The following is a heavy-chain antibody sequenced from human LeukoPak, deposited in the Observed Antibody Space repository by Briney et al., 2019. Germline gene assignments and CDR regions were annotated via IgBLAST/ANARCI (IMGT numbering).Heavy chain of an antibody. CDR2: IIPIFGTA. J-gene: IGHJ6*02. D-gene: IGHD3-22*01. CDR1: GGTFSSYA. CDR3: ARAYYDLYYYYGMDV. V-gene: IGHV1-69*13. Sequence: ASVNVSCKASGGTFSSYAISWVRQAPGQGLEWMGGIIPIFGTANYAQKFQGRVTITADESTSTAYMELSSLRSEDTAVYYCARAYYDLYYYYGMDVWGQGTTVTVSS.